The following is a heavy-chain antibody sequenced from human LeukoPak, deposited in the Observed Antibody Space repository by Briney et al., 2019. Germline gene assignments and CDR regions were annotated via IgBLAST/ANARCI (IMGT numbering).Heavy chain of an antibody. CDR3: ARPNITSYYDSRGSDAFDV. CDR2: IYPGDSDT. J-gene: IGHJ3*01. CDR1: GYIFSTYW. V-gene: IGHV5-51*01. Sequence: GESLKISCKGSGYIFSTYWIAWVRQVPGKGLEWMGIIYPGDSDTTYSPSFQGQVTISADKSVSTAYLHWSSLKASDTAIYYCARPNITSYYDSRGSDAFDVWGQGTMVTLSS. D-gene: IGHD3-22*01.